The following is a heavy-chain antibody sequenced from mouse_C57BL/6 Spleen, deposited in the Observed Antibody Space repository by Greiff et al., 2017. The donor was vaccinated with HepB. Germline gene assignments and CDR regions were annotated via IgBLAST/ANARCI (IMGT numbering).Heavy chain of an antibody. J-gene: IGHJ2*01. D-gene: IGHD1-1*01. CDR1: GFTFSDYG. CDR2: ISSGSSTI. V-gene: IGHV5-17*01. CDR3: ARSIYYYGSSRFDY. Sequence: EVQGVESGGGLVKPGGSLKLSCAASGFTFSDYGMHWVRQAPEKGLEWVAYISSGSSTIYYADTVKGRFTISRDNAKNTLLLQMTSLRSEDTAMYYCARSIYYYGSSRFDYWGQGTTLTVSS.